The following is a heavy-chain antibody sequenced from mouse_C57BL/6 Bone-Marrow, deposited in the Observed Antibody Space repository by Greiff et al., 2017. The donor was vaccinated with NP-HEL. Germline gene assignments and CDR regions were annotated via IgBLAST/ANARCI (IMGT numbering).Heavy chain of an antibody. CDR2: IYPGSGNT. D-gene: IGHD1-1*01. J-gene: IGHJ4*01. CDR3: AILRRDYYAMDY. Sequence: QVTLKVSGAELVRPGASVKLSCKASGYTFTDYYINWVKQRPGQGLEWIARIYPGSGNTYYNEKFKGKATLTAEKSSSTAYMQLSSLTSEDSAVYFCAILRRDYYAMDYWGQGTSVTVSS. CDR1: GYTFTDYY. V-gene: IGHV1-76*01.